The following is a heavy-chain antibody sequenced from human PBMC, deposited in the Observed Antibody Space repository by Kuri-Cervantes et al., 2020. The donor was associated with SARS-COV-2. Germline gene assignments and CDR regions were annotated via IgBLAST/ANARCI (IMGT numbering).Heavy chain of an antibody. CDR2: VPYGGNT. V-gene: IGHV4-39*01. CDR3: ARQTSGYITSAHQY. Sequence: SETLSLTCTVSGGSIRSRDYYWGWIRQPPGKELEWIGSVPYGGNTYYNPSLESRVTISVDTSKNQYSLKLSSVTAADTAVYYCARQTSGYITSAHQYWGQGTLVTVSS. CDR1: GGSIRSRDYY. J-gene: IGHJ1*01. D-gene: IGHD3-3*01.